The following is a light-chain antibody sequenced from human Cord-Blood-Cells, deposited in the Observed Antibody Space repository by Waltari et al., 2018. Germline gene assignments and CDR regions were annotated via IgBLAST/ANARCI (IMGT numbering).Light chain of an antibody. Sequence: QSALPPPASVSGSPGPSLTLSCTGTTSAAECFNYLSWYQQHPGKAPKLMIYDVSNRPSGVSNRFSGSKSGNTASLTISGLQAEDEADYYCSSYTSSSTYVFGTGTKVTVL. CDR2: DVS. V-gene: IGLV2-14*01. CDR1: TSAAECFNY. CDR3: SSYTSSSTYV. J-gene: IGLJ1*01.